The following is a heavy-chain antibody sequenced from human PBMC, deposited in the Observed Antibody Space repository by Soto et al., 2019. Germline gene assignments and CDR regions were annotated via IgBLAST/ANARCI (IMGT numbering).Heavy chain of an antibody. V-gene: IGHV4-4*02. J-gene: IGHJ4*02. Sequence: QVQLQESGPGLVKPSGTLSLTCAVSGGSISSSNWWSWVRQPPGKGLEWIGDIYHSGSTNYNPSLKSRFAISVDTSRNQFSLKLSSVTAADTAVYYCARDDSGGWLTWIDYWGQGTLVTVSS. CDR2: IYHSGST. CDR3: ARDDSGGWLTWIDY. D-gene: IGHD6-19*01. CDR1: GGSISSSNW.